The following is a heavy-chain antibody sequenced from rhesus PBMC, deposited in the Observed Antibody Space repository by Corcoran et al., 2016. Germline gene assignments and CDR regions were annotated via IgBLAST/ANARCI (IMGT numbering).Heavy chain of an antibody. CDR3: ARDGGYYGLDS. CDR2: IYGSGSST. Sequence: QLQLQESGPGLVKPSETLSVTCAVSGGSISSSYWSWIRQAPGKGLEWIGYIYGSGSSTNYNPSLKRRVTLSVDTSKNQVSLKLSSVTTADTAVYYCARDGGYYGLDSWGQGVVVTVSS. D-gene: IGHD3-34*01. CDR1: GGSISSSY. V-gene: IGHV4-169*02. J-gene: IGHJ6*01.